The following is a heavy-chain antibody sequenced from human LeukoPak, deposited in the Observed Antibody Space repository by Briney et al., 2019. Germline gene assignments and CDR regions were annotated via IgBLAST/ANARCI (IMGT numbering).Heavy chain of an antibody. V-gene: IGHV3-20*04. CDR1: GFTFDDYG. CDR3: AKDTSSSVLRHDSFDI. CDR2: INWDGSST. Sequence: GGSLRLSCAASGFTFDDYGMSWVRQVPGKGLEWVSGINWDGSSTGYADSVKGRFTISRDNAKNSLYLQMNSLRAEDTALYYCAKDTSSSVLRHDSFDIWGQGTMVTVSS. D-gene: IGHD6-13*01. J-gene: IGHJ3*02.